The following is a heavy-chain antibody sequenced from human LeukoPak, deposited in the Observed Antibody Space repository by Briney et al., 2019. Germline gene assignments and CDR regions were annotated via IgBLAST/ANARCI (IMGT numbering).Heavy chain of an antibody. J-gene: IGHJ5*02. D-gene: IGHD6-13*01. CDR3: ARDSSSWRSNWFDP. Sequence: GSLRLSCAASGFTFSSYAMSWVRQAPGKGLEWVSAISGSGGSTYYADSVKGRFTISRDNAKNSLYLQMNSLRADDTAVYYCARDSSSWRSNWFDPWGQGTLVTVSS. V-gene: IGHV3-23*01. CDR1: GFTFSSYA. CDR2: ISGSGGST.